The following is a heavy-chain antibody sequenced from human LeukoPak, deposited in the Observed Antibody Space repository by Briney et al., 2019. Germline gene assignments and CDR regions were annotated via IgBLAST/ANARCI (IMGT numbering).Heavy chain of an antibody. CDR1: GYTFTSYY. V-gene: IGHV1-46*01. CDR2: INPSGGST. J-gene: IGHJ4*02. D-gene: IGHD3-10*01. CDR3: ARASPERSVYYGSGSYYPLDY. Sequence: GASVKVSFKASGYTFTSYYMHWVRQAPGQGLEWMGIINPSGGSTSYVQKFQGRVTMTRDTATSSVYMELRSLRAEDTAVYYCARASPERSVYYGSGSYYPLDYWGQGTLVTVSS.